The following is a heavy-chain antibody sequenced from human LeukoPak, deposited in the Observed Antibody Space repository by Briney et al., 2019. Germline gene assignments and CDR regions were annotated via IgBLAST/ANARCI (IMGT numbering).Heavy chain of an antibody. V-gene: IGHV1-69*05. J-gene: IGHJ3*02. CDR3: ARISGSSEGAFDI. Sequence: SVKVSCKASGGTLSSYAISWVRQAPGQGLEWMGGIIPIFGTANYAQKFQGRVTITTDESTSTAYMELSSLRSEDTAVYYCARISGSSEGAFDIWGQGTMVTASS. CDR1: GGTLSSYA. CDR2: IIPIFGTA. D-gene: IGHD1-26*01.